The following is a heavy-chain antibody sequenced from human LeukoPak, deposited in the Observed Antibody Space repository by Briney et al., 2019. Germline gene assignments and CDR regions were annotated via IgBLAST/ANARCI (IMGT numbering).Heavy chain of an antibody. CDR2: IYYNVSI. J-gene: IGHJ4*02. V-gene: IGHV4-59*01. CDR3: ARGGSSGWYYHSDY. D-gene: IGHD6-19*01. Sequence: SETLSLTCTVSGGSISSYYWSWIRQPPGKGLEWIGYIYYNVSINHNPSLKSRVIISVDTSKNQFSLKLSAVTAADTAVYYCARGGSSGWYYHSDYWGQGTLVTVSS. CDR1: GGSISSYY.